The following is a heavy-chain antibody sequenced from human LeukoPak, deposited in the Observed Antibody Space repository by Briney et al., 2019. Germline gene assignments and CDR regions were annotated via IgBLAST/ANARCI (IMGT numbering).Heavy chain of an antibody. CDR1: GFTFSSYA. CDR3: AKVSGIAAAGTLGY. J-gene: IGHJ4*02. Sequence: PGGSLRLSCAASGFTFSSYAMSWVRQAPGKGLEWVSATSGSGGSTYYADSVKGRFTISRDNSKNTLYLQMNSLRAEDTAVYYCAKVSGIAAAGTLGYWGQGTLVTVSS. D-gene: IGHD6-13*01. V-gene: IGHV3-23*01. CDR2: TSGSGGST.